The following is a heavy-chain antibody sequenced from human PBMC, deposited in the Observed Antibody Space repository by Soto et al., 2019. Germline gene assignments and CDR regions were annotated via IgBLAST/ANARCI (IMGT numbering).Heavy chain of an antibody. CDR2: ISGSGGST. J-gene: IGHJ4*02. CDR1: GFTFSSYA. Sequence: GGSLRLSCAASGFTFSSYAMSWVRQAPGKGLEWVSAISGSGGSTYYADSVKGRFTISRDNSKNTLYLQMNSLRAEDTAVYYCATLGANYDSSGYGSRDFDYWGQGTLVTVSS. CDR3: ATLGANYDSSGYGSRDFDY. V-gene: IGHV3-23*01. D-gene: IGHD3-22*01.